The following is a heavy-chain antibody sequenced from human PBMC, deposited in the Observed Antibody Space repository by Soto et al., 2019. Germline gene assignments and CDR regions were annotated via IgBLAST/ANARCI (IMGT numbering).Heavy chain of an antibody. CDR1: GGSFSGYY. CDR3: ARKYCSGGSCRYYFDY. V-gene: IGHV4-34*01. D-gene: IGHD2-15*01. Sequence: SETLSLTCAVYGGSFSGYYWSWIRQPPGKGLEWIGEINHSGSTNYNPSLKSRVTISVDTSKNQFPLKLSSVTAADTAVYYCARKYCSGGSCRYYFDYWGQGTLVTVSS. CDR2: INHSGST. J-gene: IGHJ4*02.